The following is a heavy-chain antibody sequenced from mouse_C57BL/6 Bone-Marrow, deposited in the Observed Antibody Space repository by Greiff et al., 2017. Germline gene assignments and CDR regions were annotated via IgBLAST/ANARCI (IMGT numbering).Heavy chain of an antibody. CDR2: IDPSDSYT. CDR3: ARSRYDGYYAMDY. CDR1: GYTFTSYW. D-gene: IGHD2-14*01. V-gene: IGHV1-69*01. Sequence: QVQLQQPGAELVMPGASVKLSCKASGYTFTSYWMHWVKQRPGQGLEWIGEIDPSDSYTNYNQKFKGKSTLTVDKSSSTAFMQLSSLTSEDSAVYYCARSRYDGYYAMDYWGQGTSVTVSS. J-gene: IGHJ4*01.